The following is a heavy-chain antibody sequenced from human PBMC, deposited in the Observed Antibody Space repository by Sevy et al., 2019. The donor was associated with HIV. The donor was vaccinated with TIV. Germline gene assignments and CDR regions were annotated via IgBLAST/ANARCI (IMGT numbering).Heavy chain of an antibody. D-gene: IGHD3-22*01. CDR1: GFTFGDYA. J-gene: IGHJ1*01. V-gene: IGHV3-49*03. CDR2: IRSKAYGGTT. Sequence: GGSLRLSCTASGFTFGDYAMSWFRQAPGKGLEWVGFIRSKAYGGTTEYAASVKGRFTISRVDSKSIAYLQMNSLKTEDTAVYYCTRGMNSYYYDSSGYYSEYFQHWGQGTLVTVSS. CDR3: TRGMNSYYYDSSGYYSEYFQH.